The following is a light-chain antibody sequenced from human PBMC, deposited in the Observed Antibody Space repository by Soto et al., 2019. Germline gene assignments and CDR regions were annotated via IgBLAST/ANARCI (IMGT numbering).Light chain of an antibody. J-gene: IGKJ3*01. CDR2: KAS. V-gene: IGKV1-5*03. CDR3: QQYNSFSL. Sequence: DIQMTQSPSTLSASAGDTVIITCRASQSISTWLAWYQEKPGKAPKLLIYKASSLQSGVPSRFSGSGSGTEFTLTISSLQPDDFATYYCQQYNSFSLFGPGTKVDIK. CDR1: QSISTW.